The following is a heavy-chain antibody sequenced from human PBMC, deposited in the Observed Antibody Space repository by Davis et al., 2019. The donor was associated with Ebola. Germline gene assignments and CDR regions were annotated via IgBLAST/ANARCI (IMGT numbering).Heavy chain of an antibody. CDR1: GFTFSSYS. CDR2: ISSSSSYI. V-gene: IGHV3-21*01. CDR3: AKLRSHDYTDSSDDFYLDL. J-gene: IGHJ2*01. D-gene: IGHD3-16*01. Sequence: GESLKISCAASGFTFSSYSMNWVRQAPGKGLEWVSSISSSSSYIYYADSVKGRFTISKDNSGNTLYLHMNALTAEDTALYYCAKLRSHDYTDSSDDFYLDLWGRGTLVTVSS.